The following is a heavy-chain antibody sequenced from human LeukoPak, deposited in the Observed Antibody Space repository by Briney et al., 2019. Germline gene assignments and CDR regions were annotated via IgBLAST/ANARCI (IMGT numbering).Heavy chain of an antibody. D-gene: IGHD6-6*01. J-gene: IGHJ3*02. CDR2: ISTDGTNT. Sequence: GGSLXLSXXXXGFXFSNYWMHWVRRAPGKGLLWVSRISTDGTNTNYADSVKGRFTISRDNAKNILYLEMNSLRAEDTAVYYCVREYSSSSGRAFDIWGQGTKVTVSS. CDR3: VREYSSSSGRAFDI. CDR1: GFXFSNYW. V-gene: IGHV3-74*01.